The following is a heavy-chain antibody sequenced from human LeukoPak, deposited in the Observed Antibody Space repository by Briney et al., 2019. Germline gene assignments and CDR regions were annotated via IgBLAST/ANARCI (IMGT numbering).Heavy chain of an antibody. V-gene: IGHV3-7*01. CDR1: GFTFSNTW. CDR2: IKQDGSEK. Sequence: GGSLRLSCAASGFTFSNTWMSWVRQAPGKGLEWVANIKQDGSEKYYVDSVKGRFTISRDNAKNSLYLQMNSLRAEDTAVYYCARGTSTGAFDIWGQGTMVTVSS. J-gene: IGHJ3*02. CDR3: ARGTSTGAFDI.